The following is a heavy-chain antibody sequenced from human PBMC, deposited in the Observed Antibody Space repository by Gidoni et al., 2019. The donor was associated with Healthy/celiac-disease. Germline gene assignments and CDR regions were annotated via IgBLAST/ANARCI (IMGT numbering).Heavy chain of an antibody. J-gene: IGHJ6*02. CDR3: ARDQAYYDSSGYYPGGMDV. V-gene: IGHV3-21*01. CDR1: GFTFSSYS. CDR2: ISSSSSYI. D-gene: IGHD3-22*01. Sequence: EVQLVESGGGLVKPGGSLRLSCAASGFTFSSYSMNWVRQAPGKGLEWVSSISSSSSYIYYADSVKGRFTISRDNAKNSLNLQMNSLRAEDTAVYYCARDQAYYDSSGYYPGGMDVWGQGTTVTVSS.